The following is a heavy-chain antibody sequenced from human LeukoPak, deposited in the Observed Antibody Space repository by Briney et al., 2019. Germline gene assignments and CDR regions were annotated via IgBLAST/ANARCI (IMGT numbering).Heavy chain of an antibody. J-gene: IGHJ5*02. CDR2: IRYDGSNK. V-gene: IGHV3-30*02. CDR1: GFTFSSYG. CDR3: AKDPTVRGVISYRFDP. D-gene: IGHD3-10*01. Sequence: GGSLRLSCAASGFTFSSYGMHWVRQAPGKGLEWVAFIRYDGSNKYYADSVKGRFTISRDNSKNTLYLQMNSLRAEDTAVYYCAKDPTVRGVISYRFDPWGQGTLVTVSS.